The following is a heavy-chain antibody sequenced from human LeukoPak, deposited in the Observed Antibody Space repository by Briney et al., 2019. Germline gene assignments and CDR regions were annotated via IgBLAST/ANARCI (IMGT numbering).Heavy chain of an antibody. V-gene: IGHV3-15*01. CDR3: TTVLRYNSGSYSGY. Sequence: GGSLRLSCATSGFTFSNAWMSWVRQAPGKGLEWVGRIKSNSDGATTNYAAPVRDGFTVSRDDSKNTLYLQMNSLKTEDTAVYYCTTVLRYNSGSYSGYWGQGTLVTVSS. CDR2: IKSNSDGATT. D-gene: IGHD3-10*01. CDR1: GFTFSNAW. J-gene: IGHJ4*02.